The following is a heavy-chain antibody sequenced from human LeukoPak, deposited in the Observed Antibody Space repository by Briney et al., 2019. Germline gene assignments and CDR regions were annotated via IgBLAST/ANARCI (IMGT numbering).Heavy chain of an antibody. J-gene: IGHJ4*02. CDR1: GFTFSSYA. CDR3: AKDPAPYYYDSSGFSLDY. V-gene: IGHV3-23*01. Sequence: GGSLRLSCAASGFTFSSYAMSWVRQAPGKGLEWVSAISGSGGSTYYADSVKGRFTISRDNSKNTLYLQMNSLRAEDTAVYYCAKDPAPYYYDSSGFSLDYWGQGTLVTVSS. D-gene: IGHD3-22*01. CDR2: ISGSGGST.